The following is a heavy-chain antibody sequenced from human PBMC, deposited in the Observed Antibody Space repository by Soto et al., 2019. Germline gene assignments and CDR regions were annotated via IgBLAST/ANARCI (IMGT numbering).Heavy chain of an antibody. J-gene: IGHJ4*02. V-gene: IGHV3-15*07. CDR2: IKSKTDGGTT. D-gene: IGHD2-15*01. CDR1: GFTFSNDW. Sequence: VTLGESGGGLVKPGGSLRLSCAASGFTFSNDWMNWVRQAPGKGLEWVGRIKSKTDGGTTAYAAPVNGRFTISRDDSKNMLYLQMNSLKTEDTAVYYCTTDWEDIVVVVAALGWGQGTLVTVSS. CDR3: TTDWEDIVVVVAALG.